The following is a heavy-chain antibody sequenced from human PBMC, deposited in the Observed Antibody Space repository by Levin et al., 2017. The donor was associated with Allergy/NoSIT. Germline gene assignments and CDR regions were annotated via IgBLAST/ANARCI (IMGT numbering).Heavy chain of an antibody. Sequence: SETLSLTCTVSGGSISSGGYYWSWIRQHPGKGLEWIGYIYYSGSTYYNPSLKSRVTISVDTSKNQFSLKLSSVTAADTAVYYCARDREWVDTAMAFDIWGQGTMVTVSS. CDR2: IYYSGST. D-gene: IGHD5-18*01. J-gene: IGHJ3*02. CDR3: ARDREWVDTAMAFDI. CDR1: GGSISSGGYY. V-gene: IGHV4-31*03.